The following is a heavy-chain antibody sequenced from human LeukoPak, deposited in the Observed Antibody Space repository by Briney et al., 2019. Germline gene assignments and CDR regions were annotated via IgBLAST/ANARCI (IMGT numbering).Heavy chain of an antibody. CDR2: IYYSGST. CDR3: ARGYTWFDP. CDR1: GGSISSYY. D-gene: IGHD1-14*01. J-gene: IGHJ5*02. V-gene: IGHV4-59*01. Sequence: PSETRSLTCTVSGGSISSYYWSWIRQPPGKGLEGIGYIYYSGSTNYNPSLKSRVTISVDTSKNQFSLKLRSVTAADTAVYYCARGYTWFDPWGQGTLVTVSS.